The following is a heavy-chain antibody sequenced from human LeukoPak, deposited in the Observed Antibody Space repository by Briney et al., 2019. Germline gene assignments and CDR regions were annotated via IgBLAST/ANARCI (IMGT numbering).Heavy chain of an antibody. CDR3: ARDWEVAIHRPIDY. J-gene: IGHJ4*02. CDR2: ITSADSST. Sequence: GGSLRLSCAASGFTFSSYWMHWVRQAPGKGLVWVSRITSADSSTSYADSVKGRFTISRDNAKNTLYLQMNSLRAEDTAVYYCARDWEVAIHRPIDYWGQGTLVTVSS. D-gene: IGHD5-12*01. CDR1: GFTFSSYW. V-gene: IGHV3-74*01.